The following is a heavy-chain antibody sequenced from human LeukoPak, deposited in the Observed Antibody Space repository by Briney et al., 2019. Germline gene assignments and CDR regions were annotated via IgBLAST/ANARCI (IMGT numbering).Heavy chain of an antibody. V-gene: IGHV3-30*02. J-gene: IGHJ4*02. CDR2: IRYDGSNK. CDR3: AKEGAAAGRPLDY. Sequence: PGGSLRLSCAASGFTFSSYGMHWDRQAPGKGLEWVAFIRYDGSNKYYADSVKGRFTISRDNSKNTLYLQMNSLRAEDTAVYYCAKEGAAAGRPLDYWGQGTLVTVSS. D-gene: IGHD6-13*01. CDR1: GFTFSSYG.